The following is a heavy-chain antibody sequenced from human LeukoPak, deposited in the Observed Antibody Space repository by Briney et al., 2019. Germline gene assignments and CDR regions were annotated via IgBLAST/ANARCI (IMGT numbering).Heavy chain of an antibody. V-gene: IGHV4-59*01. CDR3: AGGLMMAVAGRGEFHY. D-gene: IGHD6-13*01. J-gene: IGHJ4*02. CDR2: IYYSGST. Sequence: SETVSLTCTVSGGSISSYYWSWIRQPPGKGLEWIGYIYYSGSTNYNPSLKSRVTISVDTSKNQFSLKLSSVTAADTAVYYCAGGLMMAVAGRGEFHYWGQGTLVTVSS. CDR1: GGSISSYY.